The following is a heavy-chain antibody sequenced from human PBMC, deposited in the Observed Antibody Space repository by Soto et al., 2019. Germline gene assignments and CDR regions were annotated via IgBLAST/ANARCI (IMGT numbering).Heavy chain of an antibody. CDR1: GYTFTSYD. Sequence: QVQLVQSGAEVKKPGASVKVSCKASGYTFTSYDINWVRQATRQGLEWVEWMNPNSGNTGYPQKFQGRVTMTRNTSISTAYMELSSLRSEDTAVYYCARGEDDSSGWSDWGQGTLVTVSS. CDR2: MNPNSGNT. CDR3: ARGEDDSSGWSD. V-gene: IGHV1-8*01. J-gene: IGHJ4*02. D-gene: IGHD6-19*01.